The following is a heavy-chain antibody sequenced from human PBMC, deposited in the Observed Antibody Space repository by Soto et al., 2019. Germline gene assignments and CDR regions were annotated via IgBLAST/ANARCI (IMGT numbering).Heavy chain of an antibody. CDR2: IFYSGNT. CDR1: GASITSDDYF. D-gene: IGHD6-25*01. V-gene: IGHV4-30-4*01. Sequence: VQLQESGPGLVKPSQTLSLTCTVSGASITSDDYFWSWIRQSPERGLEWIGFIFYSGNTFNNPSLNGRASIAIDTSKNQFSLNLTSVTAADTAVYYCVREGTNSSPHGYITAAGRFDHWGQGALVTVSS. CDR3: VREGTNSSPHGYITAAGRFDH. J-gene: IGHJ4*02.